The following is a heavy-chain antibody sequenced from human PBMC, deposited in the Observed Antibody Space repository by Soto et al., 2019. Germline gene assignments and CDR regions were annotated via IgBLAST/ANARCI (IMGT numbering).Heavy chain of an antibody. D-gene: IGHD3-10*01. J-gene: IGHJ6*02. V-gene: IGHV1-58*01. CDR1: GFTFTSSA. Sequence: QMQLVQSGPEVKKPGTSVKVSCKASGFTFTSSAVQWVRQARGQRLEWIGWIVVGSGNTNYAQKFQERVTITRDMSTSTAYVELSSLRAEDTAVYYCAAEDLYYYGSGSLYYGMDVWGQGTTVTVSS. CDR3: AAEDLYYYGSGSLYYGMDV. CDR2: IVVGSGNT.